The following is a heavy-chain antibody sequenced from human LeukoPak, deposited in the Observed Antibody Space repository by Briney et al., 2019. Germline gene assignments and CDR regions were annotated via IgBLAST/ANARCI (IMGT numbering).Heavy chain of an antibody. J-gene: IGHJ4*02. CDR3: AKARVGATTSGY. CDR2: IRYDGSNK. D-gene: IGHD1-26*01. Sequence: GGSLRLSCAGPDFTFSSYGMDWVSQAPGKGLEWVAFIRYDGSNKYYADSVKGRFTISRDNSKNTLYLQMNSLRAEDTAVYYCAKARVGATTSGYWGQGTLVTVSS. CDR1: DFTFSSYG. V-gene: IGHV3-30*02.